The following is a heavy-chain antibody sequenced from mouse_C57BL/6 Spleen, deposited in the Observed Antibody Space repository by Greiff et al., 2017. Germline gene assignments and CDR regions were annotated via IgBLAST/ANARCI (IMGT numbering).Heavy chain of an antibody. CDR2: INPNNGGT. CDR3: ARRAYDYEEGCAY. J-gene: IGHJ3*01. CDR1: GYTFTDYN. Sequence: EVQLQQSGPELVKPGASVKIPCKASGYTFTDYNMDWVKQSHGKSLEWIGDINPNNGGTIYNQKFKGKATLTVDKSSSTAYMELRSLTSEDTAVYYCARRAYDYEEGCAYWGQGTLVTVSA. V-gene: IGHV1-18*01. D-gene: IGHD2-4*01.